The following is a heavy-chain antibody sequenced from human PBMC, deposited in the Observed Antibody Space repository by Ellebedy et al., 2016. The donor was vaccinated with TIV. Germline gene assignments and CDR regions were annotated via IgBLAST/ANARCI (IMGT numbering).Heavy chain of an antibody. CDR1: GFTFSSYA. J-gene: IGHJ4*02. CDR3: ARDRYYGSGLYARFDY. Sequence: GGSLRLXXAASGFTFSSYAMNWVRQAPGKGLEWVSSISSSSSTIYYADSVKGRFTISRDNAKNSLYLQMNSLRAEDTAVYYCARDRYYGSGLYARFDYWGQGTLVTVSS. D-gene: IGHD3-10*01. V-gene: IGHV3-48*04. CDR2: ISSSSSTI.